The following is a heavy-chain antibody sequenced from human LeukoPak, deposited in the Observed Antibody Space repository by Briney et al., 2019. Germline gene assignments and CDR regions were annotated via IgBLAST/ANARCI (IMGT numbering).Heavy chain of an antibody. D-gene: IGHD6-13*01. J-gene: IGHJ6*02. CDR3: ARTIAQYSNSWLYFYYGLDV. V-gene: IGHV3-23*01. CDR1: GFTFGGYA. CDR2: ISGGSEDT. Sequence: GGSLRLSCTASGFTFGGYAVTWVRQAPGKGLEWVSSISGGSEDTYYADSVKGRFTASRDNSKSTFYLQMNSLRAEDTAVYYCARTIAQYSNSWLYFYYGLDVWGQGTPVTVSS.